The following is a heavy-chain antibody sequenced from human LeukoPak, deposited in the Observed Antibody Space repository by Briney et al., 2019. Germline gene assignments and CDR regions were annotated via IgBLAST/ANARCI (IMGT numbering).Heavy chain of an antibody. D-gene: IGHD3-22*01. Sequence: GGSLRLSCAASGFTFSSYSMNWVRQAPGKGLEWVSSISSSSSYIYYADSVKGRFTISRDNAKNSLYLQMNSLRAEDTAVYYCARDSAYYDSSGYYVSSFDYWGQGTLVTVSS. CDR3: ARDSAYYDSSGYYVSSFDY. J-gene: IGHJ4*02. CDR1: GFTFSSYS. V-gene: IGHV3-21*01. CDR2: ISSSSSYI.